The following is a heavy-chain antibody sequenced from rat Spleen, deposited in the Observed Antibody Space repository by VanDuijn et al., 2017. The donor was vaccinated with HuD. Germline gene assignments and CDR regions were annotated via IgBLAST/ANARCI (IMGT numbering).Heavy chain of an antibody. J-gene: IGHJ3*01. CDR2: ISYDGSST. CDR1: GFTFSHHF. V-gene: IGHV5-7*01. CDR3: ASGLYNWFTY. Sequence: EVQLVESGGGLVQPGGSMKLSCAASGFTFSHHFLAWVRQAPTKGLEWVASISYDGSSTYYRDSVKGRYTISRDNAKSTLYLQMDSLRSEDTATYYCASGLYNWFTYWGQGTLVTVSS.